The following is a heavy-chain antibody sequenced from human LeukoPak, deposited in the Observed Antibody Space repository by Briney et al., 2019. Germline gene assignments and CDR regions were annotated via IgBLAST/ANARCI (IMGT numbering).Heavy chain of an antibody. CDR2: INGAGGDT. D-gene: IGHD3-10*01. Sequence: GGSLRLSCAASGFTFSTLAMTWVRQAPGKGLEWVSTINGAGGDTFYTDSVKDRLTISRDNSKNTLYLQMNSLRAEDTAVYYCAKGQTPFGELLPIIFDYWGQGTLVTVSS. CDR3: AKGQTPFGELLPIIFDY. J-gene: IGHJ4*02. V-gene: IGHV3-23*01. CDR1: GFTFSTLA.